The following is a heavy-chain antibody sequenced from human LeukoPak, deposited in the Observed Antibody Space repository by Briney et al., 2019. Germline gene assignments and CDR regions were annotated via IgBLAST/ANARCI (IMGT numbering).Heavy chain of an antibody. CDR2: INHSGST. CDR3: ARDYGSGSYEHFDY. CDR1: GGSISSSSYY. D-gene: IGHD3-10*01. J-gene: IGHJ4*02. V-gene: IGHV4-39*07. Sequence: PSETLSLTCTVSGGSISSSSYYWSWIRQPPGKGLEWIGEINHSGSTNYNPSLKSRVTMSVDTSKNQFSLKLSSVTAADTAVYYCARDYGSGSYEHFDYWGQGTLVTVSS.